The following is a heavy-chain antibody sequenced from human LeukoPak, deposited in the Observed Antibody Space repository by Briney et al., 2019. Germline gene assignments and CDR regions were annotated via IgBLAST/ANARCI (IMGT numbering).Heavy chain of an antibody. Sequence: SETLSLTCAVYGGSFSGYYWSWIRQPPGKGLDWIGYIYYSGSTNYNPSLKSRVTISVDTSKNQFSLKLSSVTAADTAVYYCARDSSTYALHYYYMDVWGKGTTVTVSS. CDR2: IYYSGST. CDR1: GGSFSGYY. J-gene: IGHJ6*03. CDR3: ARDSSTYALHYYYMDV. D-gene: IGHD6-13*01. V-gene: IGHV4-59*01.